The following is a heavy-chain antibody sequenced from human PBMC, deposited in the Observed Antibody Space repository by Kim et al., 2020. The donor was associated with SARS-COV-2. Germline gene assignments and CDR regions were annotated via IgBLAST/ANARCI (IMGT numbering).Heavy chain of an antibody. V-gene: IGHV3-30*02. CDR3: AKDQNEDYNHLSPHY. J-gene: IGHJ4*02. Sequence: AESVAGRFTISKDNADNAQHLQMSSLRPEDTAVYYCAKDQNEDYNHLSPHYWGQGTLVTVSS. D-gene: IGHD4-4*01.